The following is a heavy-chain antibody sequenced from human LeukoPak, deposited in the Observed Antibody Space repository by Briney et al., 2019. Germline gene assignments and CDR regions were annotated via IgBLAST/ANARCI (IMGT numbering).Heavy chain of an antibody. CDR1: GFTFVDYG. CDR3: ARDVVNYDSSGYMGAFDI. Sequence: PGGSLILFCAASGFTFVDYGMSCVRHAPGKGLVWVSGINWNGGSTGYADSVKGRFTISRDNAKNSLYLQMNSLRAEDTALYYCARDVVNYDSSGYMGAFDIWGQGTMVTVSS. V-gene: IGHV3-20*04. CDR2: INWNGGST. J-gene: IGHJ3*02. D-gene: IGHD3-22*01.